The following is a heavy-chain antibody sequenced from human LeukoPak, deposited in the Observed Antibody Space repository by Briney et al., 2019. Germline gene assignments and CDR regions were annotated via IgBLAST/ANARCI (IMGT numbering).Heavy chain of an antibody. CDR2: INPNSGGT. J-gene: IGHJ6*03. CDR3: ARDRGGTLMVYARGKDYFYMDV. CDR1: GDTFTGYY. Sequence: ASVKVSCKASGDTFTGYYMHWVRQAPGQGLECMGWINPNSGGTNYAQKFQGRVTMTRDTSISTAYMELSRLRSDDTAVYYCARDRGGTLMVYARGKDYFYMDVWGKGTTVTVSS. D-gene: IGHD2-8*01. V-gene: IGHV1-2*02.